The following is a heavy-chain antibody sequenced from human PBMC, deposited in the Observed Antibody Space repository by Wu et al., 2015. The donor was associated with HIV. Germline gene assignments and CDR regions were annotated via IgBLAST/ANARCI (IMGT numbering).Heavy chain of an antibody. V-gene: IGHV1-69*12. Sequence: QVQLVQSGAEVKKPGSSVKVSCKASGGTFSSYAISWVRQAPGQGLEWMGGIIPIFATANYAQKFQGRVTITADESTSTVYMELSSLRSEDTAVYYCAREGQLLERRGYYYYYMDVWGKGTTVTVSS. CDR3: AREGQLLERRGYYYYYMDV. J-gene: IGHJ6*03. CDR2: IIPIFATA. D-gene: IGHD1-1*01. CDR1: GGTFSSYA.